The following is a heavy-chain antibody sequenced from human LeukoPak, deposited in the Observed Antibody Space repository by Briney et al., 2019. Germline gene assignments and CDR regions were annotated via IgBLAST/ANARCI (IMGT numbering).Heavy chain of an antibody. Sequence: ASVKVSCTSSGYTFIGYFIHWVRQAPGQGLEWMGWINPNGGRINYAQKFQGRVTMTRDTSISTAYMELSRLRSDDSAVYYCARDREGYYDILTGYYGVGAFDIWGQGTMVTVSS. V-gene: IGHV1-2*02. CDR1: GYTFIGYF. J-gene: IGHJ3*02. D-gene: IGHD3-9*01. CDR2: INPNGGRI. CDR3: ARDREGYYDILTGYYGVGAFDI.